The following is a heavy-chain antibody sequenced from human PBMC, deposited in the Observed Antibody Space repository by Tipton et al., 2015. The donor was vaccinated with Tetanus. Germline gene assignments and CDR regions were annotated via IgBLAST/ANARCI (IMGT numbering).Heavy chain of an antibody. D-gene: IGHD1-1*01. J-gene: IGHJ6*02. CDR3: ARGYRRGVTRYPTETTEIYYYGMDV. CDR2: IIPIFGTA. Sequence: QLVQSGAEVKKPGSSVKVSCKASGGTFSSYAISWVRQAPGQGLEWMGGIIPIFGTANYAQKFQGRVTITADKYTSTAYMELSSLRSEDTAVYSCARGYRRGVTRYPTETTEIYYYGMDVWGQGTTVTVSS. CDR1: GGTFSSYA. V-gene: IGHV1-69*06.